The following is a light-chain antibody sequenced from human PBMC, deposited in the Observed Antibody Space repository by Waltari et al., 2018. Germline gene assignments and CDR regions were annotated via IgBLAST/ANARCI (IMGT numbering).Light chain of an antibody. CDR2: AAS. V-gene: IGKV1-5*01. CDR3: QQYNSFWT. Sequence: DSQMTQSPSTLSASVGDRVTITCRASQDVSVWLAWYQLKPGQAPKLLIYAASSLQSGVPSRFSGSGSGTECTLTISSLQPDDFATYYCQQYNSFWTFGQGTKVEIK. CDR1: QDVSVW. J-gene: IGKJ1*01.